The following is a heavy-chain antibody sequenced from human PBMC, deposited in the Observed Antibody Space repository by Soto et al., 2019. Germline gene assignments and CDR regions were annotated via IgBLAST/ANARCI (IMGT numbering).Heavy chain of an antibody. D-gene: IGHD3-10*01. J-gene: IGHJ4*02. Sequence: SETLSLTCAVSGYSISSGYYWGWLRQPPGKGLEWIGSIYHGGSTCYNPSLKSRVTLSIDTTNNHFSLILSSVTAADTAVYYCARANGDQHGSPAAYYFDHWGQGTLVTVSS. CDR2: IYHGGST. V-gene: IGHV4-38-2*01. CDR3: ARANGDQHGSPAAYYFDH. CDR1: GYSISSGYY.